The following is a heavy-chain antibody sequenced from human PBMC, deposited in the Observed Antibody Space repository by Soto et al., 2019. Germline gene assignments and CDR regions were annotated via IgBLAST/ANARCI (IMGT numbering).Heavy chain of an antibody. CDR2: IGTDGNT. D-gene: IGHD2-2*01. V-gene: IGHV3-23*01. CDR1: GFTFNSYA. Sequence: GGSLRLSCAASGFTFNSYAMHLVRQAPGKRLAWVSAIGTDGNTYYAHSVKGRFTISRDNSRTTLYLQMNSLRVEDTALYYCVRKYPGTRPFDYWGQGTLVTVSS. CDR3: VRKYPGTRPFDY. J-gene: IGHJ4*01.